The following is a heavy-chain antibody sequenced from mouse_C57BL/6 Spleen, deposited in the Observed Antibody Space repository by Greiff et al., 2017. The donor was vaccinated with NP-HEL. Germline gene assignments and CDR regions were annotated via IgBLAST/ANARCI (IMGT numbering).Heavy chain of an antibody. CDR2: INPNYGTT. CDR3: ARRDYYSPGYAMDY. CDR1: GYSFTDYN. J-gene: IGHJ4*01. Sequence: EVHLVESGPELVKPGASVKISCKASGYSFTDYNMNWVKQSNGKSLEWIGVINPNYGTTSYNQKFKGKATLTVDQSSSTAYMQLNSLTSEDSAVYYCARRDYYSPGYAMDYWGQGTSVTVSS. D-gene: IGHD2-12*01. V-gene: IGHV1-39*01.